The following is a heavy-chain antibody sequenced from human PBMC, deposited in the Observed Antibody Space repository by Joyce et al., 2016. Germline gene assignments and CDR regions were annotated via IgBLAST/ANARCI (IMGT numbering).Heavy chain of an antibody. CDR3: ARPSYSYDSTGYPDY. CDR2: IWDDGRNR. Sequence: QMQLVESGGGVVQPGRSLRLSCAASGFTFSNYNMHWVRQAPGKGLEWVAVIWDDGRNRYYADSVKGRFIISRDNSENTLYLQMNSLRVGDTAVYYCARPSYSYDSTGYPDYWGQGTLVTVSS. J-gene: IGHJ4*02. V-gene: IGHV3-33*01. D-gene: IGHD3-22*01. CDR1: GFTFSNYN.